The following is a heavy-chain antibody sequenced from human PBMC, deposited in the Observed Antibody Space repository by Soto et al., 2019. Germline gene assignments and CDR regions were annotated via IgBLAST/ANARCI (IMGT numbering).Heavy chain of an antibody. Sequence: PSETLSLTCTVSGGSMRNYFWTWIRQPPGKGLEWIGYIHYSGTTSFFPSYNPSLRSRVTISEDTSKNQFSLNLLSVTTADTAVYFCAAGEASSRNLAPYYLDFWGQVTLVTVYS. CDR1: GGSMRNYF. CDR3: AAGEASSRNLAPYYLDF. J-gene: IGHJ4*02. V-gene: IGHV4-59*01. CDR2: IHYSGTT. D-gene: IGHD6-13*01.